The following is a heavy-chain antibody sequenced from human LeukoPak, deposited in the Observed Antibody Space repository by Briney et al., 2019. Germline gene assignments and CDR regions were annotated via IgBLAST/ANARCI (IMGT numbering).Heavy chain of an antibody. D-gene: IGHD3-16*01. CDR2: INHSGST. CDR1: GGSSSGYY. J-gene: IGHJ5*02. V-gene: IGHV4-34*01. CDR3: ARWGLSSSGFDP. Sequence: SETLSLTCAVYGGSSSGYYWSWIRQPPGKGLEWIGEINHSGSTNYNPSLKSRVTISVDTSKNQFSLKLSSVTAADTAVYYCARWGLSSSGFDPWGQGTLVTVSS.